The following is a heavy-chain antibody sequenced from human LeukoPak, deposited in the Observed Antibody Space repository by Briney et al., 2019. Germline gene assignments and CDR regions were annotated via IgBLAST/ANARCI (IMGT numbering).Heavy chain of an antibody. V-gene: IGHV3-30-3*01. CDR3: AKDMESSSSWYHSGFDP. J-gene: IGHJ5*02. CDR1: GFTISGYA. Sequence: GGSLRLSCAASGFTISGYAMHWVRQAPGKGLEWVAVISYDGSNKYYADSVKGRFTISRDNSKNTLYPQMNSLRAEDTAVYYCAKDMESSSSWYHSGFDPWGQGTLVTVSS. CDR2: ISYDGSNK. D-gene: IGHD6-13*01.